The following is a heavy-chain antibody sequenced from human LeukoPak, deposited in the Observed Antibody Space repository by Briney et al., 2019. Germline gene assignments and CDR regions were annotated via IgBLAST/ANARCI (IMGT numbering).Heavy chain of an antibody. J-gene: IGHJ4*02. CDR1: GGSFSGYY. D-gene: IGHD5-12*01. V-gene: IGHV4-34*01. Sequence: SETLSLTCAVYGGSFSGYYWSWIRQPPGKGLEWIGEINHSGSTNYNPSLKSRVTISVDTSKNQFSLKLSSVTAADTAVYYCARHLRYSGYDYDYWGQGTLVTVSS. CDR2: INHSGST. CDR3: ARHLRYSGYDYDY.